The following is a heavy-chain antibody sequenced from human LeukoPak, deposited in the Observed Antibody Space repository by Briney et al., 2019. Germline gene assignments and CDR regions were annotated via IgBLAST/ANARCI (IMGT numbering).Heavy chain of an antibody. CDR2: INAGNGNT. J-gene: IGHJ4*02. CDR3: ARSGGYCSGGSCSLFDY. Sequence: ASVKVSCKASGYTFTSYGISWVRQAPGQRLEWMGWINAGNGNTKYSQKFQGRVTITRDTSASTAYMELGSLRSEDTAVYYCARSGGYCSGGSCSLFDYWGQGTLVTVSS. V-gene: IGHV1-3*01. D-gene: IGHD2-15*01. CDR1: GYTFTSYG.